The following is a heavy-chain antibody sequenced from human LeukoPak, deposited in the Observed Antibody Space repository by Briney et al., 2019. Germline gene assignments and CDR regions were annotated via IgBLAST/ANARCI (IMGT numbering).Heavy chain of an antibody. D-gene: IGHD2-8*02. Sequence: SETLSLTCTVSGGSVSSGSYYWTRIRQPPGKGLEWIGYISYSGSTNFNPSLKSRVTISVDTSKNQFSLNLSSVTAADTAVYYCARRGTGGRSFDIWGQGTMVTVSS. V-gene: IGHV4-61*01. J-gene: IGHJ3*02. CDR2: ISYSGST. CDR3: ARRGTGGRSFDI. CDR1: GGSVSSGSYY.